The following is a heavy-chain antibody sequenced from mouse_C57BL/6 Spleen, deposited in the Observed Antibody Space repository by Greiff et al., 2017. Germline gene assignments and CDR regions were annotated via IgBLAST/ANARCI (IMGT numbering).Heavy chain of an antibody. D-gene: IGHD2-4*01. CDR3: ASGIIYYDYGEGSFDY. CDR2: IDPNSGGT. V-gene: IGHV1-72*01. J-gene: IGHJ2*01. CDR1: GYTFTSYW. Sequence: QVQLQQPGAELVKPGASVKLSCKASGYTFTSYWMHWVKQRPGRGLEWIGRIDPNSGGTKYNEKFKSKATLTVDKPSSTAYMQLSSLTSEDSAVYYCASGIIYYDYGEGSFDYWGQGTTLTVSS.